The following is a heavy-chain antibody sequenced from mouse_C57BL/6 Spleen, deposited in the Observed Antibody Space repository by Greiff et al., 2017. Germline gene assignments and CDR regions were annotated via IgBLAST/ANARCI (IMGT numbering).Heavy chain of an antibody. CDR1: GYAFSSYW. D-gene: IGHD1-1*01. CDR2: IYPGDGDT. CDR3: AREDYGSPDY. V-gene: IGHV1-80*01. J-gene: IGHJ2*01. Sequence: QVQLKESGAELVKPGASVKISCKASGYAFSSYWLNWVKQRPGKGLEWIGQIYPGDGDTNYNGKFKGKATLTADKSSSTAYMQLSSLTSEDSAVYFCAREDYGSPDYWGQGTTLTVSS.